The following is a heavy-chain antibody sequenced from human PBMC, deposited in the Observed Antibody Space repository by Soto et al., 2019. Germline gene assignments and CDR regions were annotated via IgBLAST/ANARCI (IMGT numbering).Heavy chain of an antibody. CDR2: IYYSGST. V-gene: IGHV4-61*01. D-gene: IGHD6-19*01. J-gene: IGHJ4*02. CDR1: GGSVSSGSYY. Sequence: SETLSLTCTVSGGSVSSGSYYWSWIRQPPGQGLEWIGYIYYSGSTSYNPSLKSRVTISVDTSKNQFSLKLSSVTAADTAVYYCARLPRGSGWRYYFDYWGQGTLVTVSS. CDR3: ARLPRGSGWRYYFDY.